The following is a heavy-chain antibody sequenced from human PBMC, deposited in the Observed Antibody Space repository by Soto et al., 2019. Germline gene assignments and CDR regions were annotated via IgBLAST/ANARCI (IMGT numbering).Heavy chain of an antibody. CDR1: GASITSSSHY. J-gene: IGHJ6*02. CDR3: ARHSGVYGMDV. CDR2: SYYGGSS. D-gene: IGHD3-3*01. V-gene: IGHV4-39*01. Sequence: SETLSLTCTVSGASITSSSHYWGWIRQPPGKGLEWIGTSYYGGSSNYNPSLKSRVTISVDTSKNQFSLNLRSVTAADTAVYYCARHSGVYGMDVWGQGTTVTVSS.